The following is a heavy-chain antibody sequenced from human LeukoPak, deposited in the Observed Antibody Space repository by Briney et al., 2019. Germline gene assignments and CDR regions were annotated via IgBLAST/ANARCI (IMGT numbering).Heavy chain of an antibody. CDR1: GFTFSSYS. CDR3: ARDYAVGATTYWDFDL. Sequence: PGGSLRLSCAASGFTFSSYSMNWVRQAPGKGLEWVSSISSSSSNIYYADSVKGRFTISRDNAKNSLYLQMNSLRAEDTAVDYCARDYAVGATTYWDFDLWGRGTLVTVSS. V-gene: IGHV3-21*01. CDR2: ISSSSSNI. D-gene: IGHD1-26*01. J-gene: IGHJ2*01.